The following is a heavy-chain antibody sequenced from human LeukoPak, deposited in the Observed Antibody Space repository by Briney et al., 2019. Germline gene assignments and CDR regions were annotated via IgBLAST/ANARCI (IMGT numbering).Heavy chain of an antibody. CDR3: ARCPYGSGSYPTHFDY. CDR2: MNPNSGNT. Sequence: ASVKVSCKASGYTFTSYDINWVRQATGRGLEWMGWMNPNSGNTGYAQKFQGRVTMTRNTSISTAYMELSSLRSEDTAVYYCARCPYGSGSYPTHFDYWGQGTLVTVSS. V-gene: IGHV1-8*01. D-gene: IGHD3-10*01. CDR1: GYTFTSYD. J-gene: IGHJ4*02.